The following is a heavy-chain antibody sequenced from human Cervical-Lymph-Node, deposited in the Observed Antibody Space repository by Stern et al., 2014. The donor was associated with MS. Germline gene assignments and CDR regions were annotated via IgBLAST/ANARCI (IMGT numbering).Heavy chain of an antibody. CDR1: GGSISSGSYY. V-gene: IGHV4-61*02. J-gene: IGHJ4*02. CDR2: IYTRGST. Sequence: QVQLQESGPGLVKPSQTLSLTCTVSGGSISSGSYYWSWIRQPAGKGLEWIGRIYTRGSTNYTPPLKSRFPISGDTSKTQFSRKRSSVTAADTAVYYCAAGPALISFDYWGQGTLVTVSS. D-gene: IGHD1-1*01. CDR3: AAGPALISFDY.